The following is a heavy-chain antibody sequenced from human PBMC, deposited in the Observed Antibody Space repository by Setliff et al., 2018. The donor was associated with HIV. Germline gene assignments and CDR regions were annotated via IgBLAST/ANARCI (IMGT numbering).Heavy chain of an antibody. J-gene: IGHJ4*02. D-gene: IGHD3-9*01. CDR2: ISHSGST. CDR3: AASGALTGWTYY. Sequence: SETLSLTCAVYGGALSAYYWSWIRQSPGKGLEWIGEISHSGSTKYNPSLRSRVTISVDTSKNQFSLKLISVTAADTAVYYCAASGALTGWTYYWGQGALVTVSS. CDR1: GGALSAYY. V-gene: IGHV4-34*01.